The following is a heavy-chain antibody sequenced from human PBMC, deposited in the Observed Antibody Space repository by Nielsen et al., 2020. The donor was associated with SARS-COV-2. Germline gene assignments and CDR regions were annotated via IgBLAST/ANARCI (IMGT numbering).Heavy chain of an antibody. Sequence: SETLSLTCTVSGGSVSGRYYWNWIRQSPGKGLEWIGYIFYNGSTNYKSSLKSRVTISVDRSKNQIYLNLNSLTSADTAIYFCARHRNGLDSWGQGTPVTVSS. CDR3: ARHRNGLDS. CDR2: IFYNGST. J-gene: IGHJ4*02. V-gene: IGHV4-61*01. CDR1: GGSVSGRYY. D-gene: IGHD2-21*01.